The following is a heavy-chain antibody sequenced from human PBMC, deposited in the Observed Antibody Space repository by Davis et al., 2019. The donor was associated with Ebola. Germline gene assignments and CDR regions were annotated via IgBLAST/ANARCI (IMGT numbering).Heavy chain of an antibody. Sequence: AASVKVSCKASGGTFSNYAISWVRQAPGQGLEWMGWISAYNGNTNYAQKLQGRVTMTTDTSTSTAYMELKSLRSDDTAVYFCARDITIFLGGWFDPWGQGTLVTVSS. CDR2: ISAYNGNT. J-gene: IGHJ5*02. CDR3: ARDITIFLGGWFDP. D-gene: IGHD3-3*01. CDR1: GGTFSNYA. V-gene: IGHV1-18*01.